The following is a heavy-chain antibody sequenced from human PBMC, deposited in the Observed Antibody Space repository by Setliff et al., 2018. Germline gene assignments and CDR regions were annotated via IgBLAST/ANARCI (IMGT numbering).Heavy chain of an antibody. D-gene: IGHD1-1*01. V-gene: IGHV3-11*06. J-gene: IGHJ2*01. CDR1: GFTFSDYA. Sequence: GGSLRLSCAASGFTFSDYAMSWIRQAPGKGLEWISSIVGNGVYTNYADSVKGRSTISRDNAKKSLSLQMNSLRAEDTAVYYCARDMYITGWNAFDLWGRGTLVTVSS. CDR2: IVGNGVYT. CDR3: ARDMYITGWNAFDL.